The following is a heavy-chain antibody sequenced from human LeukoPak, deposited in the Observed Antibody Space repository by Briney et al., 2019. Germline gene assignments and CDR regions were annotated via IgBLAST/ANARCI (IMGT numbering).Heavy chain of an antibody. Sequence: GGSLRLSCAASGFTFSSYWMHWVRQAPGKGLEWVSTIGSSGGSTYYADSVKGRFTISRDNSKNTLYLQMNSLRAEDTAVYYCAKVFRDGYNYPFVYWGQGTLVTVSS. CDR1: GFTFSSYW. CDR2: IGSSGGST. J-gene: IGHJ4*02. D-gene: IGHD5-24*01. V-gene: IGHV3-23*01. CDR3: AKVFRDGYNYPFVY.